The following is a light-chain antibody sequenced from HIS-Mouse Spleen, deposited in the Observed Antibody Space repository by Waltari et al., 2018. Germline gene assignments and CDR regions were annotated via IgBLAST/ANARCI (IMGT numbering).Light chain of an antibody. J-gene: IGLJ2*01. CDR1: VLAKKY. V-gene: IGLV3-27*01. CDR3: YSAADNNVV. Sequence: SYELTQPSSVSVSPGQTARITCSGDVLAKKYARWFQQKPGQAPVLVIYKDSERPSGIPGRLSGSSSGTTVTLTISGAQVEDEADYYCYSAADNNVVFGGGTKLTVL. CDR2: KDS.